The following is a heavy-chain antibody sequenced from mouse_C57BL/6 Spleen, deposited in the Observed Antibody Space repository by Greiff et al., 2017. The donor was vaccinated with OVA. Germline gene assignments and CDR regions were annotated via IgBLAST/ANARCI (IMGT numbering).Heavy chain of an antibody. V-gene: IGHV1-72*01. J-gene: IGHJ2*01. CDR2: IDPNSGGT. Sequence: QVHVKQPGAELVKPGASVKLSCKASGYTFTSYWMHWVKQRPGRGLEWIGRIDPNSGGTKYNEKFKSKATLTVDKPSSTAYMQLSSLTSEDSAVYYCARSEGGITTVVATDWGQGTTLTVSS. CDR3: ARSEGGITTVVATD. CDR1: GYTFTSYW. D-gene: IGHD1-1*01.